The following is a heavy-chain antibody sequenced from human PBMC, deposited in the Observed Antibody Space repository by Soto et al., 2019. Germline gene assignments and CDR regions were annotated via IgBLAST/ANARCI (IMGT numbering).Heavy chain of an antibody. J-gene: IGHJ4*02. CDR1: GFTFSSYA. CDR3: ARVQSSGWSLALDY. CDR2: IPDDGSNK. Sequence: QVQLVESGGGVVQPGRSLRLSCAASGFTFSSYAMHWVRQAPGKGLEWVAVIPDDGSNKYYADSVKGRFTISRDNSKNTLYLQMNSLRAEDTAVYYCARVQSSGWSLALDYWVQGTLVTVSS. D-gene: IGHD6-19*01. V-gene: IGHV3-30-3*01.